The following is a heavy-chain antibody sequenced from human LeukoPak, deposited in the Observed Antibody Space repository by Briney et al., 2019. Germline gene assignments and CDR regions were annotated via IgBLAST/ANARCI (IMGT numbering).Heavy chain of an antibody. V-gene: IGHV5-51*01. J-gene: IGHJ4*02. CDR2: IFPRDSDT. CDR3: ARQGTSDY. Sequence: GESLKISCKTSGYIFSTSWIGWVRQLPGKGLEWMGIIFPRDSDTRYSPSFQGQVTISADKSISPAYRQWSSLKASDTAIYYCARQGTSDYWGQGTLVTVSS. CDR1: GYIFSTSW.